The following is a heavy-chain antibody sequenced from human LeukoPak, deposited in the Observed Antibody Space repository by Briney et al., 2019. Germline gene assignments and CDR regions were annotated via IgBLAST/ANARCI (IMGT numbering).Heavy chain of an antibody. CDR2: IKQDGSEK. D-gene: IGHD2-2*01. V-gene: IGHV3-7*01. J-gene: IGHJ6*03. Sequence: GGSLRLSCAASGFTFSSYWMSWVRQAPGKGLEWVANIKQDGSEKYYVDSVKGRFTISRDNAKNSLYLQMNSLRAEDTAVYYCARDIVVPYYYYYYMDVWGKGSTVTVSS. CDR3: ARDIVVPYYYYYYMDV. CDR1: GFTFSSYW.